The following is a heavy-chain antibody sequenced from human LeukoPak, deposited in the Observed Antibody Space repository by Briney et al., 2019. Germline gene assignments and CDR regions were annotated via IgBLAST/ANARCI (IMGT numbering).Heavy chain of an antibody. CDR2: ISGSGGST. Sequence: PGGSLRLSCAASGFTFSSYAMSWVRQAPGKGLEWVSAISGSGGSTYYADSVKGRFTISRDNSKNTLYLQMNSLRAEDTAAYYCAPHPGIAVRAFDIWGQGTMVTVSS. J-gene: IGHJ3*02. CDR3: APHPGIAVRAFDI. D-gene: IGHD6-19*01. V-gene: IGHV3-23*01. CDR1: GFTFSSYA.